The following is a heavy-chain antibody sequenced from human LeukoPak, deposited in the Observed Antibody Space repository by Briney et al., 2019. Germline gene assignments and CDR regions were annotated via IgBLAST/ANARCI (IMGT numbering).Heavy chain of an antibody. CDR1: GYTFTGYY. CDR3: ARIRDGYNDAYDI. CDR2: INPNSGGT. V-gene: IGHV1-2*02. J-gene: IGHJ3*02. Sequence: GASVKVSCKASGYTFTGYYMHWVRQAPGQGLEWMGWINPNSGGTNYAQKFQGRVTMTRDTSTSTVYMGLSSLRSEDTAVYYCARIRDGYNDAYDIWGQGTMVTVSS. D-gene: IGHD5-24*01.